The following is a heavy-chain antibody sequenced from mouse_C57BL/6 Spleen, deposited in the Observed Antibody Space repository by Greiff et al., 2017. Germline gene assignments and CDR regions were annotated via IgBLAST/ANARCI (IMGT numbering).Heavy chain of an antibody. CDR2: IYPGDGDT. Sequence: VQLQESGPELVKPGASVKISCKASGYAFSSSWMNWVKQRPGKGLEWIGRIYPGDGDTNYNGKFKGKATLTADKSSSTAYMQLSSLTSEDSAVYFWARSDYDWDYYAMDYWGQGTSVTVSS. CDR3: ARSDYDWDYYAMDY. CDR1: GYAFSSSW. J-gene: IGHJ4*01. D-gene: IGHD2-4*01. V-gene: IGHV1-82*01.